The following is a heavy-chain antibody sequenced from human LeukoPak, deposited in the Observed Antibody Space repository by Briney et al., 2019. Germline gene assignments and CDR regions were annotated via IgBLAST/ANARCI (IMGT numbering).Heavy chain of an antibody. CDR1: GGSISSSSYY. D-gene: IGHD4-17*01. CDR2: IYYSGST. CDR3: ASFLYGAEYFQH. Sequence: SETLSLTCTVSGGSISSSSYYWGWIRQPPGKGLEWIGSIYYSGSTYYNPSLKSRVTISVDTSKNQFSLKLSSVTAADTAVYYCASFLYGAEYFQHWGQGTLVTVSS. J-gene: IGHJ1*01. V-gene: IGHV4-39*01.